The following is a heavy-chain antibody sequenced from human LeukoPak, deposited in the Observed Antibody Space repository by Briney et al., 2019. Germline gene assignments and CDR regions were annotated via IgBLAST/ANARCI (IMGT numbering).Heavy chain of an antibody. CDR1: GGTFSSYA. D-gene: IGHD1/OR15-1a*01. Sequence: SVKVSCKASGGTFSSYAISWVRQAPGQGLEWMGRIIPILGIANYAQKFQGRVTITADKSTSTAYMELSSLRSEDTAVYYCARDLSTKSDFDYWGQGTLVTVSS. CDR2: IIPILGIA. V-gene: IGHV1-69*04. CDR3: ARDLSTKSDFDY. J-gene: IGHJ4*02.